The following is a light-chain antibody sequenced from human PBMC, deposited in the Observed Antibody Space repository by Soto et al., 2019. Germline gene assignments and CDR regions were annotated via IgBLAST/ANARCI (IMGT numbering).Light chain of an antibody. J-gene: IGKJ1*01. Sequence: EILMTQSPATLSVSPGERATLSCRAGQSVGSNLAWYQQNPGQAPRLLIYGASTRATGIPARFSGSGSGTEFTLTISSLQSEAFAVYYCQQYNTWPLTWTFGQGTKV. CDR3: QQYNTWPLTWT. V-gene: IGKV3-15*01. CDR1: QSVGSN. CDR2: GAS.